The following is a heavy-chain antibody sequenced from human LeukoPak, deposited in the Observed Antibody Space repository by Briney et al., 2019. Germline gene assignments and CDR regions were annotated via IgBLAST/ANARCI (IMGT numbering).Heavy chain of an antibody. V-gene: IGHV3-23*01. CDR1: GFTINIYA. Sequence: RGSLRLSCAPSGFTINIYAMTWVRQAPGKGLEWVSSITVNGGGISYADSVKGRFTISRDNSKNTLYLQMNSLRAEDTAVYYCAKDPNGDYVGAFDGRDQGTRVTVSS. D-gene: IGHD4-17*01. CDR2: ITVNGGGI. CDR3: AKDPNGDYVGAFDG. J-gene: IGHJ3*01.